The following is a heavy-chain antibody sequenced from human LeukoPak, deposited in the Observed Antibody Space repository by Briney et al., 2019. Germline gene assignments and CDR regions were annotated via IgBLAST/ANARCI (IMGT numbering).Heavy chain of an antibody. Sequence: SETLSLTCTVSGGSISSSSYYWGWIRQPPGKGLEWIGSIYYSGSTYYNPSPKSRVTISVDTSKNQFSLKLSSVTAADTAVYYCARTKERYNWNYGGGFDYWGQGTLVTVSS. D-gene: IGHD1-7*01. V-gene: IGHV4-39*07. CDR2: IYYSGST. J-gene: IGHJ4*02. CDR3: ARTKERYNWNYGGGFDY. CDR1: GGSISSSSYY.